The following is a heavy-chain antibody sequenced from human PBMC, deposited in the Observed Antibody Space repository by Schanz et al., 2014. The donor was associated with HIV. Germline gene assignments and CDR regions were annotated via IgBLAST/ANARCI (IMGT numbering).Heavy chain of an antibody. CDR3: AKDRNYYDSRYRGKGNYYYYYGMDV. CDR1: GFTFDSYG. Sequence: QVQLVESGGGVVQPGRSLRLSCAASGFTFDSYGIHWVRQAPGKGLEWVAVISYDGVNKHFADSEKGRFTISRDNSKNTLYLQVKRLRTEDTAVYFCAKDRNYYDSRYRGKGNYYYYYGMDVWGQGTAVTVSS. CDR2: ISYDGVNK. V-gene: IGHV3-30*18. J-gene: IGHJ6*02. D-gene: IGHD3-22*01.